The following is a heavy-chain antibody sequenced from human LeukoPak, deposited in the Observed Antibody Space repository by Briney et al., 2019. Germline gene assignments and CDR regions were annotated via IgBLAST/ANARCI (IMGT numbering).Heavy chain of an antibody. CDR1: GYTFTGYY. D-gene: IGHD1-26*01. CDR2: INPNSGGT. Sequence: GASVKVSCKASGYTFTGYYMHWVRQAPGQGLEWMGWINPNSGGTNYAQKFQGRVTMTRDTSISTAYMELSRPRSDDTAVCYCARNVVGATSSALSYWGQGTLVTVSS. J-gene: IGHJ4*02. V-gene: IGHV1-2*02. CDR3: ARNVVGATSSALSY.